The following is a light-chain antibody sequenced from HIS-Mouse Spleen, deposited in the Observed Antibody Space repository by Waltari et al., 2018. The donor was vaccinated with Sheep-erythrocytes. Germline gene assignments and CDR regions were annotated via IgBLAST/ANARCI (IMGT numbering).Light chain of an antibody. CDR3: SSYAGSNNWV. Sequence: QPPPPQPHSASGSPGQSVTISCTGTSSDVGGHNYVSWYQQHPGKAPKLMIYEVSKRPSGVPDRFSGSKSGNTASLTVSVLQAEDDADYYCSSYAGSNNWVFGGGTKLTVL. J-gene: IGLJ3*02. CDR2: EVS. V-gene: IGLV2-8*01. CDR1: SSDVGGHNY.